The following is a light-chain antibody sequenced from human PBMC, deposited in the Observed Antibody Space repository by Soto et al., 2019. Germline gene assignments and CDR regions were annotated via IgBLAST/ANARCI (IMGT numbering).Light chain of an antibody. CDR2: EVT. CDR1: SSDVGGYNY. Sequence: QSVLTQPASVSGSPGQSITISCTRTSSDVGGYNYVCWYKQHPGKAPQLMIYEVTNRPSGVSDRFSGSKSGNTASLTISGLQAEDEADYYCSSYTSSSTLYVFGTGTKV. J-gene: IGLJ1*01. V-gene: IGLV2-14*01. CDR3: SSYTSSSTLYV.